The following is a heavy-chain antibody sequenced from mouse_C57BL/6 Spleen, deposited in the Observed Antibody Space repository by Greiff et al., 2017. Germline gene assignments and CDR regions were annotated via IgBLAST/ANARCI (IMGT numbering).Heavy chain of an antibody. V-gene: IGHV2-9-1*01. CDR1: GFSLTSYA. D-gene: IGHD4-1*02. Sequence: VHLVESGPGLVAPSQSLSITCTVSGFSLTSYAISWVRQPPGKGLEWLGVIWTGGGTNYNSALKSRLSISKDNSKSQVFLKMNSLQTDDTARYYCARVPPTGTGAWFAYWGQGTLVTVSA. J-gene: IGHJ3*01. CDR2: IWTGGGT. CDR3: ARVPPTGTGAWFAY.